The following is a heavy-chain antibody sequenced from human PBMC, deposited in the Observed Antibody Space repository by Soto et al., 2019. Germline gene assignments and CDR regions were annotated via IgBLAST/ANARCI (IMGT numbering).Heavy chain of an antibody. J-gene: IGHJ5*02. V-gene: IGHV1-69*13. CDR1: GCTFSSYA. CDR3: ARPSQPYSSSRPGSEP. D-gene: IGHD6-13*01. CDR2: IIPIFGTE. Sequence: AASVNLSCKACGCTFSSYAISWVRQAPGQGLEWMGGIIPIFGTENYAQNFPGRVTMTADECKSTSYIELRSLRSEDTAVYYSARPSQPYSSSRPGSEPW.